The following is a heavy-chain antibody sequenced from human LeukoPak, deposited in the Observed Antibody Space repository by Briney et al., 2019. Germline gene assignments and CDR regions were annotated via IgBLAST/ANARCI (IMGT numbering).Heavy chain of an antibody. V-gene: IGHV3-21*01. CDR2: ISSSSSYI. Sequence: GGSLRLSCAASGFIFTNYGFSWVRQAPGKGLEWVSSISSSSSYIYYADSVKGRFTISRDNAKNSLYLQMNSLRAEDTAVYYCARVRCSGGSCYMDVWGQGTTVTVSS. D-gene: IGHD2-15*01. CDR1: GFIFTNYG. J-gene: IGHJ6*02. CDR3: ARVRCSGGSCYMDV.